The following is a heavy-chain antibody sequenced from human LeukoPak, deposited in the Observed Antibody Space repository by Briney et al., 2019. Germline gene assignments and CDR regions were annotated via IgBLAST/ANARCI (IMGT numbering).Heavy chain of an antibody. CDR2: FDPEDGET. Sequence: GASVKVSCKVSGYTLTELSMHWVRQAPGKGLEWMGGFDPEDGETIYAQKFQGRVTMTEDTSTDTAYMELSSLRSEDTAVYYCATHSSGWYKETFDIWGQGTMVTVSS. V-gene: IGHV1-24*01. D-gene: IGHD6-19*01. CDR3: ATHSSGWYKETFDI. CDR1: GYTLTELS. J-gene: IGHJ3*02.